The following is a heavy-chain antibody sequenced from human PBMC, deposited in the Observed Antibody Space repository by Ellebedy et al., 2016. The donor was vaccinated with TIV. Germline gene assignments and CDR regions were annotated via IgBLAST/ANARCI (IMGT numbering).Heavy chain of an antibody. J-gene: IGHJ5*02. Sequence: ASVKVSCKVSGHTFTELSIHWVRQPPGKGLEWMGGFDPENGEKIYARQFQGRVTMTEDTSTDTAYMELRGLSSEDTAVYYCATFTLIGRIIYRSFDPWGQGTLLTVSS. D-gene: IGHD3-16*02. V-gene: IGHV1-24*01. CDR2: FDPENGEK. CDR1: GHTFTELS. CDR3: ATFTLIGRIIYRSFDP.